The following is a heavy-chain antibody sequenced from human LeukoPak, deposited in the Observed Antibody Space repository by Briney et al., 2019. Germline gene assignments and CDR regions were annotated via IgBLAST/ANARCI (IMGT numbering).Heavy chain of an antibody. CDR2: FNPEDGER. CDR3: ATDLSSMYYCQSEKSGY. Sequence: ASVKVSCKVSGYMVSELGIHWVRQAPGKGLEWMGGFNPEDGERVYAQRFQGRVTMTEDTRTDTAHMELSSLRSEDTAIYYCATDLSSMYYCQSEKSGYWGHGTLVTVSS. V-gene: IGHV1-24*01. J-gene: IGHJ4*01. D-gene: IGHD3-10*01. CDR1: GYMVSELG.